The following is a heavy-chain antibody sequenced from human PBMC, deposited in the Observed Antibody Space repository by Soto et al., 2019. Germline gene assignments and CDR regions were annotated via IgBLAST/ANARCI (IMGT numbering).Heavy chain of an antibody. CDR3: TRGPGIAAL. Sequence: QVQLQESGPGLVKPSETLSLTCTVSGDSISSYYWSWIRQPPGKGLEWIGYIYYSGSTNYNPSLTSRVTISVDTSKNQFSLKLSSVTAADTAVYYCTRGPGIAALWGQGTLVTVSS. V-gene: IGHV4-59*01. CDR1: GDSISSYY. CDR2: IYYSGST. J-gene: IGHJ4*02. D-gene: IGHD6-13*01.